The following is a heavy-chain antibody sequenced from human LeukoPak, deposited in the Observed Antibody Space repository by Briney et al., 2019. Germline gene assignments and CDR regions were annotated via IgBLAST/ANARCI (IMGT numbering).Heavy chain of an antibody. CDR1: GFTFSSYS. Sequence: GGSLRLSCAASGFTFSSYSMNWVRQAPGKGLEWVSSISSSSSYIYYADSVKGRFTISRDNAKNSLYLQMNSLRAEDTAVYYCARAVDYSYNWFDPWGQGTLVTVSS. CDR3: ARAVDYSYNWFDP. D-gene: IGHD4-11*01. J-gene: IGHJ5*02. V-gene: IGHV3-21*01. CDR2: ISSSSSYI.